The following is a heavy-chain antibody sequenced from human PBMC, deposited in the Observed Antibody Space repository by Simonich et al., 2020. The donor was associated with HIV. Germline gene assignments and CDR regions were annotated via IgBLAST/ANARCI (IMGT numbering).Heavy chain of an antibody. CDR2: LSPNNGGT. Sequence: QVQLVQSGAEVKKPGASVKVSCKASGYTLTDYYIHWVRQAPGQGLEWMGRLSPNNGGTEYPQKFKGRFTMTRDTSISTAYMELNRLKSDDTAIYYCATHGPGSYSSALDIWGQGTMVTVSS. D-gene: IGHD1-26*01. J-gene: IGHJ3*02. V-gene: IGHV1-2*06. CDR3: ATHGPGSYSSALDI. CDR1: GYTLTDYY.